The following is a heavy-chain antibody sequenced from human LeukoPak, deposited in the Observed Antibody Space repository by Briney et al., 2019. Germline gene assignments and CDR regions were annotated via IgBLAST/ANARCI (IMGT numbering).Heavy chain of an antibody. CDR3: ARGKDGYNVGTHLED. V-gene: IGHV4-34*01. D-gene: IGHD5-24*01. Sequence: SETLSLTCAVYGGSFSGYYWSWIRQPPGKGLEWIGEINHSGSTNYNPSLKSRVTISVDTSKNQFSLKLSSVTAADTAVYYCARGKDGYNVGTHLEDWGQGTLVTVSS. CDR1: GGSFSGYY. J-gene: IGHJ4*02. CDR2: INHSGST.